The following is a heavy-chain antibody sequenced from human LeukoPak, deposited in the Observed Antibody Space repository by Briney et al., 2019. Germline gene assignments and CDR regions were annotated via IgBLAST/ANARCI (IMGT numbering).Heavy chain of an antibody. V-gene: IGHV3-11*01. J-gene: IGHJ4*02. CDR2: INSSGSNI. Sequence: GGALRFSCAASAFTFSDYYMSWLRQGQGKGLEWVSYINSSGSNIYYAHQVKGRFTIYRDNAKDSLYLQMNSLRAEETAVYYCARDSAARFDYWDQGTRVTVSS. CDR3: ARDSAARFDY. D-gene: IGHD6-6*01. CDR1: AFTFSDYY.